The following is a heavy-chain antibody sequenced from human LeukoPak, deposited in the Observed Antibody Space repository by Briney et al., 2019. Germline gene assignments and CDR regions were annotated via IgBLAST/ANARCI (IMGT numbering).Heavy chain of an antibody. Sequence: SETLSLTCAVYGGSFSGYYWSWIRQPPGKGLEWIGEINHSGSTNYNPSLKSRVTISVDTSKNQFSLKLSSVTAADTAVYYCAIGDSGYYYDSRRSDYWGQGTLVTVSS. J-gene: IGHJ4*02. CDR2: INHSGST. CDR1: GGSFSGYY. D-gene: IGHD3-22*01. V-gene: IGHV4-34*01. CDR3: AIGDSGYYYDSRRSDY.